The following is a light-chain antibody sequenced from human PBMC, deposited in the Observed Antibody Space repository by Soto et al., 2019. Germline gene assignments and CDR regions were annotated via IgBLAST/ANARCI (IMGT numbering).Light chain of an antibody. J-gene: IGLJ3*02. V-gene: IGLV2-14*01. Sequence: QSVLTQPASVSGSPGQSITISCTGTSSDVGGYNYVSWYQQHPGKAPKLMIYDVSNRPSGVSNRFSGSKSGNTASLTISGLQAEDEADYYCSSYTSSSTWVFSGGTKLTVL. CDR3: SSYTSSSTWV. CDR2: DVS. CDR1: SSDVGGYNY.